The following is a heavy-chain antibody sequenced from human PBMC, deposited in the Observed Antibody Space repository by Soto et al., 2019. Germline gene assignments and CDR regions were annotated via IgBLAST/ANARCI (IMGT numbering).Heavy chain of an antibody. J-gene: IGHJ6*02. CDR3: ARALIQLWPHYYYGMDV. Sequence: SETLSLTCTVSGGSISSGDYYWSWIRQPPGKGLEWIGYIYYSGSTYYNPSLKSRVTISVDTSKNQFSLKQTSVTAADTAVYYCARALIQLWPHYYYGMDVWGHGTTVTVSS. D-gene: IGHD5-18*01. CDR2: IYYSGST. V-gene: IGHV4-30-4*01. CDR1: GGSISSGDYY.